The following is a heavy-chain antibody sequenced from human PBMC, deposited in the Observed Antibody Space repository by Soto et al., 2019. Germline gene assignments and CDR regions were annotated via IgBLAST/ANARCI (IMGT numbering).Heavy chain of an antibody. CDR1: GYIFITYV. V-gene: IGHV1-18*01. D-gene: IGHD3-10*01. J-gene: IGHJ4*01. Sequence: ASVNFSFNAFGYIFITYVISWVRQAPGQGLECIGRISTYNGNTNYAQNLQGRVTMTTDTSTSRTYMELRSLRSDDTAVYYCARDLDGSWSYYTDYWG. CDR3: ARDLDGSWSYYTDY. CDR2: ISTYNGNT.